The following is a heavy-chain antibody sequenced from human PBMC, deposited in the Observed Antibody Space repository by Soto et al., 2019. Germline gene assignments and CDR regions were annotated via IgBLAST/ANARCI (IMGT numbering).Heavy chain of an antibody. CDR3: ARGSSSPPSAYYMDV. CDR1: GYTFTGHD. V-gene: IGHV1-18*04. Sequence: VASVKVSCKASGYTFTGHDIHWVRQAPGQGLEWMGWISAYNGNTNYSQKLQGRVTITRDTSTSTAYMELSSLRSEDTAVYYCARGSSSPPSAYYMDVWGKGTTVTVSS. CDR2: ISAYNGNT. J-gene: IGHJ6*03. D-gene: IGHD6-6*01.